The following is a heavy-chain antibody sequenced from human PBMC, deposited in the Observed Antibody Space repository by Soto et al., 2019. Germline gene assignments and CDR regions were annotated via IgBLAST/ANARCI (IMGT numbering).Heavy chain of an antibody. V-gene: IGHV3-7*01. Sequence: GGSLRLSCTASGFMFSTYLMSWVRQAPGKGLEWVANIRQGGNEKFYVDSVKGRFTISRDNAKKSLYLQMNSLRAEDTAVYYCVGALTYEVPYYYYGMDVWGQGTTVTVSS. J-gene: IGHJ6*02. D-gene: IGHD3-16*01. CDR1: GFMFSTYL. CDR2: IRQGGNEK. CDR3: VGALTYEVPYYYYGMDV.